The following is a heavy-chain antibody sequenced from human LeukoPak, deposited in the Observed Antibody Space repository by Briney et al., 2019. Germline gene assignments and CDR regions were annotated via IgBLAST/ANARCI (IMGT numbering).Heavy chain of an antibody. CDR1: GGSFSGYY. D-gene: IGHD3-22*01. CDR3: ARGPLFEYYDSSGYYWR. CDR2: INHSGST. Sequence: TSETLSLTCAVYGGSFSGYYWSWIRQPLGKGLEWIGEINHSGSTNYNPSLKSRVTISVDTSKNQFSLKLSSVTAADTAVYYCARGPLFEYYDSSGYYWRWGQGTLVTVSS. J-gene: IGHJ4*02. V-gene: IGHV4-34*01.